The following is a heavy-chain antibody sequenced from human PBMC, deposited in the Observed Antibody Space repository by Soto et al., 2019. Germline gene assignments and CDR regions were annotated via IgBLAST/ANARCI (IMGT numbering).Heavy chain of an antibody. V-gene: IGHV1-18*01. CDR2: ISAYNGNT. CDR1: GYTFTSYG. J-gene: IGHJ6*02. Sequence: QVQLVQSGAEVKKPGASVKVSCKASGYTFTSYGISWVRQAPGQGLEWMGWISAYNGNTNYAQKLQGRVTMTTDTSTSTADMELRSLRSDVTAVYYCARGEQLVLGDYYYGMDVWGQGTTVTVSS. D-gene: IGHD6-13*01. CDR3: ARGEQLVLGDYYYGMDV.